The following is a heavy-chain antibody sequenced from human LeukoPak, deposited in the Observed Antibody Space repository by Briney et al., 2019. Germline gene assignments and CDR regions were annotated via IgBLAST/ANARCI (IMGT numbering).Heavy chain of an antibody. CDR3: ARDPYDFTSFDY. V-gene: IGHV1-18*01. CDR2: ISAYNGNT. D-gene: IGHD3-3*01. Sequence: ASVKVSCKASGCTFTSYGISWVRQAPGQGLEWMGWISAYNGNTNYAQKLQGRVTMTTDTSTSTAYMELRSLRSDDTAVYYCARDPYDFTSFDYWGQGTLVTVSS. J-gene: IGHJ4*02. CDR1: GCTFTSYG.